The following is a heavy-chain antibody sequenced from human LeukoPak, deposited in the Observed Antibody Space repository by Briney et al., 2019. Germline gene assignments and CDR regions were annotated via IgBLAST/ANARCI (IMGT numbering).Heavy chain of an antibody. V-gene: IGHV3-74*01. CDR2: INSVGSST. CDR1: AFTLSTYW. D-gene: IGHD3-10*01. Sequence: GGSLRLSCEASAFTLSTYWMHWVRQAPGKGLVWVSRINSVGSSTNYADSVKGRFTISRDNSKNTLYLQMNSLRAEDTAVYYCARGVRGGPFYYGMDVWGQGTTVTVSS. CDR3: ARGVRGGPFYYGMDV. J-gene: IGHJ6*02.